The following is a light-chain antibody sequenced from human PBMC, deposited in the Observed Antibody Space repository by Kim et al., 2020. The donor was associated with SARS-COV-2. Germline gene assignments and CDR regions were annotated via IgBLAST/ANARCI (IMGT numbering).Light chain of an antibody. CDR1: QSVLYSSNNKNY. J-gene: IGKJ2*01. V-gene: IGKV4-1*01. Sequence: DIVMTQSPDSLAVSLGERATINCKSSQSVLYSSNNKNYLAWYQQKPGQPPKLLIYWASTRESGVPDRFSGSGSGTDFTITISSLQAEDVAVYYCQQYYSTPPMYTFGQGTKLEI. CDR2: WAS. CDR3: QQYYSTPPMYT.